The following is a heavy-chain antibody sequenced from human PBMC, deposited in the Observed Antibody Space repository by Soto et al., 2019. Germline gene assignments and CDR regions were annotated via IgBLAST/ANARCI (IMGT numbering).Heavy chain of an antibody. J-gene: IGHJ4*02. Sequence: PSETLSLTCTVSGGSITSSNYHWGWSRQPPGKGLEWIGTIYYSGNTYYNLSLKSRVTMSMDASKNQFSLTLSSVAVADTAVYYCSRLTNARPGDDWGQGTLVTVSS. CDR1: GGSITSSNYH. CDR3: SRLTNARPGDD. V-gene: IGHV4-39*01. D-gene: IGHD2-2*01. CDR2: IYYSGNT.